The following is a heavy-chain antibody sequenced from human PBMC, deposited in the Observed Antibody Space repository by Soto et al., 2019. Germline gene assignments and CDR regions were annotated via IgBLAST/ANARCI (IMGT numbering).Heavy chain of an antibody. CDR2: IYPGDSDT. D-gene: IGHD7-27*01. CDR3: ARRGDSRRYYGMDV. V-gene: IGHV5-51*01. J-gene: IGHJ6*02. Sequence: GESLKISCKGSGYSFTNYWIGWVRQMPGKGLEWMGIIYPGDSDTRYSPSFLGQVTISADKSISTSYLQWSSLKASDTAIYYCARRGDSRRYYGMDVRGQRTKVTVSS. CDR1: GYSFTNYW.